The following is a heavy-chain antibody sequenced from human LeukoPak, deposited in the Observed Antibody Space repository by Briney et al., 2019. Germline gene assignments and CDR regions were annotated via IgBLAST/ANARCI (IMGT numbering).Heavy chain of an antibody. J-gene: IGHJ3*02. V-gene: IGHV4-38-2*02. Sequence: PSETLSLTCTVSGYSISSGYYWGWIRQPPGKGLEWIGSIYHSGSTYYNPSLKSRVAISVDTSKNQFSLKLSSVTAADTAVYCCARYSGSYYRDAFDIWGQGTMVTVSS. CDR3: ARYSGSYYRDAFDI. CDR1: GYSISSGYY. CDR2: IYHSGST. D-gene: IGHD1-26*01.